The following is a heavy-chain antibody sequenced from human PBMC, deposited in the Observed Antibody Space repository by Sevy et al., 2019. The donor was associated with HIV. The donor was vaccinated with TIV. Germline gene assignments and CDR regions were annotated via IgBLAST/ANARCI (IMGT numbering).Heavy chain of an antibody. CDR2: IYYSGST. Sequence: SEILSLTCSVSGGSISSSSYYWGWIRQPPGKGLEWIGSIYYSGSTYYNPSLKSRVTISVDTSKNQFSLKLSSVTAAFTAVYYCARHAHITMIVTWGQGTLVTVSS. J-gene: IGHJ5*02. CDR3: ARHAHITMIVT. V-gene: IGHV4-39*01. CDR1: GGSISSSSYY. D-gene: IGHD3-22*01.